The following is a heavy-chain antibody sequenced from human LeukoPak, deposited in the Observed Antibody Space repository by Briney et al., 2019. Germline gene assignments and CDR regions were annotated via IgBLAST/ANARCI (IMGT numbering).Heavy chain of an antibody. CDR3: ARARCSRTSCNTESDN. D-gene: IGHD2-2*01. V-gene: IGHV3-74*01. CDR2: ITSDGSST. J-gene: IGHJ4*02. Sequence: GGSLRLSCAASGFTFSPYWMHWVRQAPGKGLVWVARITSDGSSTAYADSVKGRFTISRDNTKNTLYLQMNNLRAEDTAVYYCARARCSRTSCNTESDNWGQGTLLTVSS. CDR1: GFTFSPYW.